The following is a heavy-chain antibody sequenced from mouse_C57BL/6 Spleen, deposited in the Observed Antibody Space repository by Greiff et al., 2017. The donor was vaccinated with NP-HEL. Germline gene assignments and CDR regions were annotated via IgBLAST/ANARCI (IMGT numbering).Heavy chain of an antibody. J-gene: IGHJ3*01. CDR2: IDPSDSYT. D-gene: IGHD4-1*01. CDR3: ARGTGTRDWFAY. Sequence: QVHVKQPGAELVRPGTSVKLSCKASGYTFTSYWMHWVKQRPGQGLEWIGVIDPSDSYTNYNQKFKGKATLTVDTSSSTAYMQLSSLTSEDSAVYYCARGTGTRDWFAYWGQGTLVTVSA. V-gene: IGHV1-59*01. CDR1: GYTFTSYW.